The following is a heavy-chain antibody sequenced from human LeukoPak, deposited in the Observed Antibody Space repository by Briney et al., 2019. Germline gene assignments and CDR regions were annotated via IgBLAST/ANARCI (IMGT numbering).Heavy chain of an antibody. CDR2: ISSGGDTI. J-gene: IGHJ4*02. CDR3: ARGRFSRYSSSSLDY. CDR1: GFTFSSYE. V-gene: IGHV3-48*03. Sequence: PGGSLRLSCAASGFTFSSYEMNWVRQAPGKGLEWVSYISSGGDTIYYADAVKGRFTISRDNGKNSLYLQINSLRAEDTAVYYCARGRFSRYSSSSLDYWGQGTLVTVSS. D-gene: IGHD6-6*01.